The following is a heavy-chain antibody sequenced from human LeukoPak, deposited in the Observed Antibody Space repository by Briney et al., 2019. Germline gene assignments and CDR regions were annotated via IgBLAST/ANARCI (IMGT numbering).Heavy chain of an antibody. CDR1: GFTFSSYS. CDR3: ARASVDYFDY. Sequence: GGSLRLSCAASGFTFSSYSMNWVRQAPGKGLEWVSSISSSSSYIYYADSVKGRFTISRDNAKNSLYPQMSSLRAEDTAVYYCARASVDYFDYWGQGTLVTVSS. CDR2: ISSSSSYI. V-gene: IGHV3-21*01. J-gene: IGHJ4*02.